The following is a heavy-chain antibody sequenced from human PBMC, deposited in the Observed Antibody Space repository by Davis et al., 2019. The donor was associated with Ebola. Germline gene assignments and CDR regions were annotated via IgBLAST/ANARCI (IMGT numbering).Heavy chain of an antibody. V-gene: IGHV3-15*01. D-gene: IGHD6-13*01. CDR2: IKSKTDGEST. CDR1: GFTFSNAW. CDR3: TTAQTGSSSWLDY. Sequence: GESLKISCAASGFTFSNAWMSWVRQAPGKGLEWVGRIKSKTDGESTDYAAPVKGRFTITRDDSKNTLYLQMNSLKTGDTAVYYCTTAQTGSSSWLDYWGQGTLVTVSS. J-gene: IGHJ4*02.